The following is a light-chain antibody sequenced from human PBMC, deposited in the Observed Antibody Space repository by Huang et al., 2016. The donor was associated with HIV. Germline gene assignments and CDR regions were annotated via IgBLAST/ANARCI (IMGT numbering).Light chain of an antibody. CDR3: QQSYSVPYT. CDR2: TAS. V-gene: IGKV1-39*01. Sequence: DIQMTQSPSSLSASIGNRVTITCRASQSVTRFLNLYQQKPGKAPKLLIYTASDLQSGVPSRFSGSGSGTDFTLTINSLQPDDFATYYCQQSYSVPYTFGQGTKLEIK. CDR1: QSVTRF. J-gene: IGKJ2*01.